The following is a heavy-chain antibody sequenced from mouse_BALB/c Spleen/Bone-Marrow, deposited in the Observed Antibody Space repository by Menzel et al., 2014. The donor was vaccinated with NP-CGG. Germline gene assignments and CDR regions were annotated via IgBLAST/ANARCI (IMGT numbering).Heavy chain of an antibody. V-gene: IGHV1-14*01. J-gene: IGHJ4*01. CDR3: ARWRYPYAMDY. CDR2: INPYNDGT. D-gene: IGHD5-1-1*01. Sequence: EVHLQQSGPELVKPGASVKMSCKASGYTFTSYVMHWVKQKPGQGLEWIGYINPYNDGTKYNEKFKGKATLTSDKSSSTAYMELSSLTSEDSAVYYCARWRYPYAMDYWGQGTSVTVSS. CDR1: GYTFTSYV.